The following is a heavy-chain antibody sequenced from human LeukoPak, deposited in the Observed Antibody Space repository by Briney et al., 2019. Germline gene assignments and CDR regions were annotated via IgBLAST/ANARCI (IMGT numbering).Heavy chain of an antibody. V-gene: IGHV3-21*01. J-gene: IGHJ3*02. Sequence: GGSLRLSCAASGFTFSSYSMNWVRQAPGKGLEWVSSISSSSSYIYYADSVKGRFTISRDNAKNSLYLQMNSLRAEDTAVYYCARDRSRAGYYDSSGYYPPDAFDIWGQGTMATVSS. CDR2: ISSSSSYI. D-gene: IGHD3-22*01. CDR1: GFTFSSYS. CDR3: ARDRSRAGYYDSSGYYPPDAFDI.